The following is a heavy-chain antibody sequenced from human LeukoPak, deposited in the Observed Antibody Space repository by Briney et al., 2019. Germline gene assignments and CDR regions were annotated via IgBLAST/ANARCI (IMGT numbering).Heavy chain of an antibody. CDR3: AKGSGLYYDSSGYPDY. V-gene: IGHV3-23*01. J-gene: IGHJ4*02. D-gene: IGHD3-22*01. CDR2: ISASGVST. CDR1: GFTFSSYA. Sequence: PGGSLRLSCAASGFTFSSYAMSWVRQAPGKGLEWVSAISASGVSTYYADSVKGRFTISRDNSKKTLYLQMNSLRAEDTAVYYCAKGSGLYYDSSGYPDYWGQGTLVTVSS.